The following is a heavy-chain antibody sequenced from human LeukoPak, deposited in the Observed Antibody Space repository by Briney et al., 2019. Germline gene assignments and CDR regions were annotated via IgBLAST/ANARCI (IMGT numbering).Heavy chain of an antibody. CDR2: IDSSSSYM. CDR1: GFTFSGYS. Sequence: GGSLRLSCAASGFTFSGYSMNWVRQAPGKGLEWVSSIDSSSSYMYYPDSVRGRFTISRDNAKNSLDLQMNSLRAEDTAAYFCARAYCSSTTCYTYDAFDIWGRGTMVTVSS. V-gene: IGHV3-21*01. J-gene: IGHJ3*02. D-gene: IGHD2-2*02. CDR3: ARAYCSSTTCYTYDAFDI.